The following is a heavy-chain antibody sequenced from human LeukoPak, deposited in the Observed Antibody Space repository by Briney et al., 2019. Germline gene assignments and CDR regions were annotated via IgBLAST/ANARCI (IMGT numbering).Heavy chain of an antibody. D-gene: IGHD3-22*01. CDR3: ARTIAFYYDSSSYMDF. CDR1: GYSFNSHW. J-gene: IGHJ4*02. V-gene: IGHV5-51*01. Sequence: PGESLKISCKGSGYSFNSHWIGWVRRMPGKGLEWMGIFHPGDSESRYSPSFQGQVTMSADQTITTAYLQWNSLKASDTAMYFCARTIAFYYDSSSYMDFWGQGTLVTVSS. CDR2: FHPGDSES.